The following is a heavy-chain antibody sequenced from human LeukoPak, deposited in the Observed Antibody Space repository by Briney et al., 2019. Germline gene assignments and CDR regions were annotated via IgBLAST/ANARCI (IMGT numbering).Heavy chain of an antibody. CDR2: ISYDGSNK. D-gene: IGHD3-9*01. V-gene: IGHV3-30*04. CDR1: GFTFSSYA. J-gene: IGHJ4*02. CDR3: AREYDLVTGLDY. Sequence: PGGSLRLSCAASGFTFSSYAMHWVRQAPGKGLEWVAVISYDGSNKYYADSVKGRFTISRDNSKNTLYLEMSSLRVEDTAVYYCAREYDLVTGLDYWGQGTLVTVSS.